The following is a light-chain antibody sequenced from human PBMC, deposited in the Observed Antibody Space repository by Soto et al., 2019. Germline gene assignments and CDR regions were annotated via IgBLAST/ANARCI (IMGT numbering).Light chain of an antibody. V-gene: IGKV3-11*01. CDR1: QSVGIS. J-gene: IGKJ2*01. CDR2: DAS. Sequence: ENVLTQSPGTLSLSPGERATLSCRASQSVGISLAWYQQKPGQAPRLLIYDASNRATGIPARFSGSGSGTDFTLTISSLEPEDFAVYYCQQRDNWPPRYTFGQGTKLEVK. CDR3: QQRDNWPPRYT.